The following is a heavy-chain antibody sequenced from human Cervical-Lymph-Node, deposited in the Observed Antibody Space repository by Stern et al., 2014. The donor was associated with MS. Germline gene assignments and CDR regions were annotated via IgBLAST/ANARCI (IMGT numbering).Heavy chain of an antibody. Sequence: VQLVQSGGGVVQPGRSLRLSCAASGFTFSLYDMHWVRQAPGKGLEWVAVISYDGDNKFYTDSVKGRFTISRDSSKSTLYLQLNSVRPEDTAIYYCAKDPRIYDSSGYLDAWGQGTLVTVSS. J-gene: IGHJ5*02. CDR2: ISYDGDNK. CDR1: GFTFSLYD. D-gene: IGHD3-22*01. V-gene: IGHV3-30*18. CDR3: AKDPRIYDSSGYLDA.